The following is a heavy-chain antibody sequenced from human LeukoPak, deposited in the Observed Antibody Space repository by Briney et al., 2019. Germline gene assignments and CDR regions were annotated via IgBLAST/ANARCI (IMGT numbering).Heavy chain of an antibody. J-gene: IGHJ6*02. CDR3: AKGRYCGSTTCASHGLDV. CDR2: ITGVGGTT. V-gene: IGHV3-23*01. D-gene: IGHD2-2*01. CDR1: GFTFSAYA. Sequence: QSGGSLRLSCAASGFTFSAYAMSWVRRAPGKGLEWVSTITGVGGTTNYADSVKGRFTISRENSKNTLCLQVNSLSAEDTAVYYCAKGRYCGSTTCASHGLDVWGQGNTVTVSS.